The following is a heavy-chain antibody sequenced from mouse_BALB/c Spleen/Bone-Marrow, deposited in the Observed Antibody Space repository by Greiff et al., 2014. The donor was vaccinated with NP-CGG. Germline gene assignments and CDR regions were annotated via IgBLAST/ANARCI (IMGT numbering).Heavy chain of an antibody. J-gene: IGHJ4*01. Sequence: LVESGPELVKPGASVKVSCKASGYAFTSYNMYWAKQSHGKSLEWIGYIDPYNGGTSYNQKFKGKATLTVDKSSSTAYMHLNSLTSEDSAVYYCARRGNSYAMDYWGQGTSVTVSS. CDR1: GYAFTSYN. CDR2: IDPYNGGT. CDR3: ARRGNSYAMDY. V-gene: IGHV1S135*01. D-gene: IGHD2-1*01.